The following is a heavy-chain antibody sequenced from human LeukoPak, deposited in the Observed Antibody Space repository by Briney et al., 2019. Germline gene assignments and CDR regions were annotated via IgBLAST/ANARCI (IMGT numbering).Heavy chain of an antibody. V-gene: IGHV4-39*01. D-gene: IGHD6-13*01. J-gene: IGHJ4*02. Sequence: PSETLSLTCTVSGGSISSSSYYWGWIRQPPGKGLEWIGSIYYSGSTYYNPSLKSRVTISVDTSKNQFSLKLSSVTAADTAVYYCARHGSQQLVRIDYWGQGTLVTVSS. CDR3: ARHGSQQLVRIDY. CDR1: GGSISSSSYY. CDR2: IYYSGST.